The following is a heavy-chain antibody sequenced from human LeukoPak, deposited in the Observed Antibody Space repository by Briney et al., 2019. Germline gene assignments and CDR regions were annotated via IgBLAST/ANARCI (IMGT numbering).Heavy chain of an antibody. CDR1: GYSFTSYW. CDR3: ARPRTGTYYDAFDI. Sequence: GESLKISCKGAGYSFTSYWVGWVRQMPGKGLEWMGIIYPGDSDTRYSPSFQGQVTISADKSSSTAYLQWSSLKASDTAMYYCARPRTGTYYDAFDIWGQGTRVTVSS. J-gene: IGHJ3*02. CDR2: IYPGDSDT. D-gene: IGHD1-26*01. V-gene: IGHV5-51*01.